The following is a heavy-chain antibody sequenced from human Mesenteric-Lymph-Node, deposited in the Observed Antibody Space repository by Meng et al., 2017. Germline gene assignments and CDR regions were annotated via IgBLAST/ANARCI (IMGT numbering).Heavy chain of an antibody. J-gene: IGHJ3*02. Sequence: SETLSLTCIVSGGSISSYYWSWIRQPAGKGLEWIGRIYTSGSTNYNPSLKSRVTMSVDTSKNQFSLKLSSVTAADTAVYYCAREFTYDSSGYYGYDAFDIWGQGTMVTVSS. D-gene: IGHD3-22*01. V-gene: IGHV4-4*07. CDR1: GGSISSYY. CDR2: IYTSGST. CDR3: AREFTYDSSGYYGYDAFDI.